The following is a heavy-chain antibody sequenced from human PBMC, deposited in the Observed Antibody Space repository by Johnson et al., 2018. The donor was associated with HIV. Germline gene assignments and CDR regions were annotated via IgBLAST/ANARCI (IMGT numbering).Heavy chain of an antibody. D-gene: IGHD5-24*01. CDR3: ARACRDGYTCDAFDI. CDR1: GFTFSSYA. CDR2: ISYDGSNK. Sequence: QVQLVESGGGVVQPGRSLRLSCAASGFTFSSYAMHWVRQAPGKGLEWVAVISYDGSNKYYADSVKGRFTISRDNSKNTLYLQMNSLRAEDTALYYCARACRDGYTCDAFDIWGQGTMVTVSS. J-gene: IGHJ3*02. V-gene: IGHV3-30-3*01.